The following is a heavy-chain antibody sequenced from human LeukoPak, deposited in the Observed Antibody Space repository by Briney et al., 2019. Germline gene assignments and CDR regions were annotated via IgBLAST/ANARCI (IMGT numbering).Heavy chain of an antibody. Sequence: GGSLRLSCAASGFTFSSYAMSWVRQAPGKGLELVSAISGSGVTTYYADSVKGRFTISRVNSKNTLYLQMNSLRAEDTALYYCAKDRDYYLVGFFDYWGQGTLVTVSS. D-gene: IGHD3-10*01. CDR3: AKDRDYYLVGFFDY. CDR1: GFTFSSYA. CDR2: ISGSGVTT. V-gene: IGHV3-23*01. J-gene: IGHJ4*02.